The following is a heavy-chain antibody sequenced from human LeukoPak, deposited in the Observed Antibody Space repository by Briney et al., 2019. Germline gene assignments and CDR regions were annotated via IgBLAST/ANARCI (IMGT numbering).Heavy chain of an antibody. CDR1: GFTFSSYG. V-gene: IGHV3-30*18. Sequence: GRSLRLSCAASGFTFSSYGMHWVRQAPGKGLEWVAVISYDGSNKYYADSVKGRFTISRDNSKNTLYLQMNSLRAEDTAVYYCAKFGFGGVVAQQLLSELEDYFDYWGQGTLVTVSS. CDR3: AKFGFGGVVAQQLLSELEDYFDY. J-gene: IGHJ4*02. D-gene: IGHD6-13*01. CDR2: ISYDGSNK.